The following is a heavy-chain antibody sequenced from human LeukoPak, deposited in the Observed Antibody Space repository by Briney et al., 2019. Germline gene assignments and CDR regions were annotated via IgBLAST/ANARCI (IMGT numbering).Heavy chain of an antibody. CDR1: GVTFSTYW. CDR2: ISGSGGST. CDR3: AKAITMIVVASGWGY. V-gene: IGHV3-23*01. D-gene: IGHD3-22*01. J-gene: IGHJ4*02. Sequence: PGGPLSLSCAASGVTFSTYWMNWVRQAPGKGLEWVSAISGSGGSTYYADSVKGRFTISRDNSKNTLYLQMNSLRAEDTAVYYCAKAITMIVVASGWGYWGQGTLVTVSS.